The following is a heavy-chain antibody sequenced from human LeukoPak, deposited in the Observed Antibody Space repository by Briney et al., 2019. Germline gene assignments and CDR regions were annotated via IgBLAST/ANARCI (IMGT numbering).Heavy chain of an antibody. CDR1: GYSFTCYL. D-gene: IGHD6-13*01. V-gene: IGHV5-51*01. Sequence: GESLKISCKGCGYSFTCYLIGWVRPMAGKGLEWMGIVYPGGSHTSYSPSFQGQVTISADKSISTAYLQWSSLKASDTAMYYCAGSIAAAGLEFDYWGQGTLVTVSS. J-gene: IGHJ4*02. CDR3: AGSIAAAGLEFDY. CDR2: VYPGGSHT.